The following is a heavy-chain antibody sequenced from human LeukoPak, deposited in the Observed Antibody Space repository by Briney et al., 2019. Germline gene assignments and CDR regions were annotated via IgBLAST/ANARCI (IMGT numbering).Heavy chain of an antibody. CDR1: GFTFSTYW. CDR2: INPDGSEE. J-gene: IGHJ3*02. Sequence: GGSLRLSCAASGFTFSTYWMSWARHVPGKGLEWAANINPDGSEEYYVDSVKGRFTVSRDNAKNSLYLQMNSLRGEDTAVYYCARVPTGSGREALDIWGQGTVVTVSS. V-gene: IGHV3-7*03. D-gene: IGHD3-10*01. CDR3: ARVPTGSGREALDI.